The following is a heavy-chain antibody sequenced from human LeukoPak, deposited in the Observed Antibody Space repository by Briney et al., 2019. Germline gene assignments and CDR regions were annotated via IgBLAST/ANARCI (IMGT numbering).Heavy chain of an antibody. V-gene: IGHV3-74*01. J-gene: IGHJ4*02. D-gene: IGHD6-19*01. CDR2: INTDGSAT. Sequence: GGSLRLSCAASGFTFSSYWMHWVRQAPGKGLVWVSQINTDGSATDYADSVKGRFTLSRDNAKNTLYLQMNSLRAEDTAVYYCARVDSVAGKKSFDYWGQGTLVTVSS. CDR1: GFTFSSYW. CDR3: ARVDSVAGKKSFDY.